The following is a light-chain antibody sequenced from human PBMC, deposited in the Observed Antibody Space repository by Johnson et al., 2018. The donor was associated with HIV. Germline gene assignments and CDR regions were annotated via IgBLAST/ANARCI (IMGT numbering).Light chain of an antibody. CDR1: SSNIGNNY. CDR3: GTWDSRLSAGHI. Sequence: QSVLTQPPSVSAAPGQKVTISCSGSSSNIGNNYISWYQQLPGTAPKLLIYDNDKRPLGIPDQFSGSKSGTSATLGITGLQTGDEADYYCGTWDSRLSAGHIFGTGTKVTVL. CDR2: DND. V-gene: IGLV1-51*01. J-gene: IGLJ1*01.